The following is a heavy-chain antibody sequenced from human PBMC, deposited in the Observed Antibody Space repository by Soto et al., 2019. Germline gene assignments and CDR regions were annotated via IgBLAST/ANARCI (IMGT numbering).Heavy chain of an antibody. D-gene: IGHD3-3*01. CDR1: GGSISSSSYY. CDR2: IYYSGST. Sequence: SETLSLTCTVSGGSISSSSYYWGWIRQPPGKGLEWIRSIYYSGSTYYNPSLKSRVTISVDTSKNQFSLKLSSVTAADTAVYYCARHVDYYDFWSGYWTLAAFDIWGQGTMVTVSS. J-gene: IGHJ3*02. V-gene: IGHV4-39*01. CDR3: ARHVDYYDFWSGYWTLAAFDI.